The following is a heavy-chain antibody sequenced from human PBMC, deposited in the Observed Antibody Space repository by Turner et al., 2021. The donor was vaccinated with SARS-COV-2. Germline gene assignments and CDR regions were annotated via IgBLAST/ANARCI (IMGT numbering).Heavy chain of an antibody. D-gene: IGHD5-12*01. CDR2: ISSSSSYI. J-gene: IGHJ4*02. CDR1: GFTFSGYS. V-gene: IGHV3-21*01. CDR3: ARDPGYSGYDYWQNTEFFDY. Sequence: EVQVVESGGGLVKPGGSLRLSWADSGFTFSGYSMNWVRQAPGKGLEWVSSISSSSSYIYYADSVKGRFTISRDNAKNSLYLQMNSLRAEDTAVYYCARDPGYSGYDYWQNTEFFDYWGQGTLVTVSS.